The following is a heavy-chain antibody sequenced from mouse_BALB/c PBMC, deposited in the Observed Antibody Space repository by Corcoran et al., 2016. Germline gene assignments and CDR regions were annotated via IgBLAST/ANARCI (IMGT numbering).Heavy chain of an antibody. CDR3: ARYGSSYYAMDY. CDR1: GYTFTTAG. J-gene: IGHJ4*01. V-gene: IGHV9-4*02. D-gene: IGHD1-1*01. Sequence: QIQLVQSGPELKKPGETVRISCKASGYTFTTAGMQWVQKMPGKGLKWIGWINTHSGVPKYAEDFKVRFAFSLETSASTAYLQISNLKNEDTATYFCARYGSSYYAMDYWDQGTSVTVSS. CDR2: INTHSGVP.